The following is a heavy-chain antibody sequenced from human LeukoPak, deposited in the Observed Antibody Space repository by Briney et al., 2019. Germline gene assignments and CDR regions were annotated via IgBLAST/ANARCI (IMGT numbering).Heavy chain of an antibody. Sequence: PSETLSLTCTVSGGSISSYYWSWIRQPPGKGLEWIGYIYYSGSTNYNPSLKSRVTISVDTSKNQFSLKLSSVAAADTAVYYCASGRLGEFYFDYWGQATLVTVSS. J-gene: IGHJ4*02. V-gene: IGHV4-59*01. CDR2: IYYSGST. CDR3: ASGRLGEFYFDY. CDR1: GGSISSYY. D-gene: IGHD3-16*01.